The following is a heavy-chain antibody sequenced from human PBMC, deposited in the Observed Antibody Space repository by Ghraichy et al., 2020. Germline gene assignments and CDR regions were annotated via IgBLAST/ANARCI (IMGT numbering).Heavy chain of an antibody. V-gene: IGHV1-46*01. J-gene: IGHJ6*02. CDR2: INPSGGST. CDR3: ARERPYYCSSTSCYPYGMDV. Sequence: ASVKVSCRASGYPFTNYYMHWVRQAPGQGLEWMGIINPSGGSTSYAQKFQGRVTMTRDTSTSTVYMELSSLRSEDTAVYYFARERPYYCSSTSCYPYGMDVWGQGTTVTVSS. CDR1: GYPFTNYY. D-gene: IGHD2-2*01.